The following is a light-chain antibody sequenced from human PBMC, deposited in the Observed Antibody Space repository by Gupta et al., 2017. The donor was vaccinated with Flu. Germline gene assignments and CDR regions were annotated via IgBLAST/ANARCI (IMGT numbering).Light chain of an antibody. Sequence: EIVLTQSPGTLSLSPGERATLSCRASQSVSSGYLAWYQQKPGQAPRLLIYGASNRVTGIPDRFSGSGSGTDFTLTISRLEPEDFAVYYCQQYSGSPLTFGGGTKVEI. CDR3: QQYSGSPLT. J-gene: IGKJ4*01. CDR1: QSVSSGY. CDR2: GAS. V-gene: IGKV3-20*01.